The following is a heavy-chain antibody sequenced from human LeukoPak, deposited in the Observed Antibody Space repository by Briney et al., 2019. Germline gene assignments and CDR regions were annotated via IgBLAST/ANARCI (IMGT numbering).Heavy chain of an antibody. D-gene: IGHD3-10*01. CDR3: ARHYGP. CDR2: IYYSGTT. Sequence: SETLSLTCTVSGGSISGYYWSWIRQPPGKGLEWLGYIYYSGTTNYNPSLKSRVIISIDTSKNQFSLKLNSVTATDTAVYYCARHYGPWGQGTLVTVSS. J-gene: IGHJ4*02. V-gene: IGHV4-59*08. CDR1: GGSISGYY.